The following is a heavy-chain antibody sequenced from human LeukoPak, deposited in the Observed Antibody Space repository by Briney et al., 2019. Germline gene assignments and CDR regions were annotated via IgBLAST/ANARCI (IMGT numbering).Heavy chain of an antibody. V-gene: IGHV4-4*07. J-gene: IGHJ3*02. D-gene: IGHD6-19*01. CDR1: GDSISTYY. CDR2: IYTSGST. CDR3: ARAVSSGWFKNAFDI. Sequence: SETLSLTCTVSGDSISTYYWGWIRQPAGKRLEWIGRIYTSGSTNYNPSLESRVTMSVDTSKNQFSLNLSSVTAADTAVYYCARAVSSGWFKNAFDIWGQGTMVTVSS.